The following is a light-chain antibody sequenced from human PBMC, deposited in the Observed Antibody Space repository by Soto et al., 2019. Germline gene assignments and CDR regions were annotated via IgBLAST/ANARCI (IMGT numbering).Light chain of an antibody. CDR2: GAS. CDR3: QQYDHWPPWT. J-gene: IGKJ1*01. CDR1: ESVGSN. Sequence: DTVMTQSPATLSESPGEKVTLSCRASESVGSNLAWYQQKPGQAPRLLIYGASTRATGIPARFSGSGSGTEFTLSISSLQSEDVALYFCQQYDHWPPWTFGQGTKVEI. V-gene: IGKV3-15*01.